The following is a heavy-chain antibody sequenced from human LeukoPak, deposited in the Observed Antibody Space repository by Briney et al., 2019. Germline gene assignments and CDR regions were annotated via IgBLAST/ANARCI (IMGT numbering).Heavy chain of an antibody. D-gene: IGHD3/OR15-3a*01. CDR3: ARDRVDHWFDP. Sequence: SETLSLTCTVSGGSISSYYWSWIRQPAGKGLEWIGRIYYSGSTNYNPSLKSRVTISVDTSKDQFSLKLSSVTAADTAVYYCARDRVDHWFDPWGQGTLVTVSS. V-gene: IGHV4-4*07. CDR2: IYYSGST. J-gene: IGHJ5*02. CDR1: GGSISSYY.